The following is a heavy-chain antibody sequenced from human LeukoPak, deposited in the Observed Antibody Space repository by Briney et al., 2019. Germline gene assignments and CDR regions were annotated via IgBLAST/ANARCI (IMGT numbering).Heavy chain of an antibody. Sequence: GASVKVSCKASGYTFTSYGISWVRQAPGQGLEWMGWISAYNGNTNYAQKLQGRVTMTTDTSTSTAYMELRSLRSDDTAVYYCARDPDYDSSGYTDCWGQGTLVTVSS. J-gene: IGHJ4*02. CDR2: ISAYNGNT. CDR3: ARDPDYDSSGYTDC. V-gene: IGHV1-18*01. D-gene: IGHD3-22*01. CDR1: GYTFTSYG.